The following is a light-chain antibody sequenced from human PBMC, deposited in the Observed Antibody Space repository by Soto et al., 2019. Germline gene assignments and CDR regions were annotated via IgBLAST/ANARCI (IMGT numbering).Light chain of an antibody. Sequence: LTRVAYVYSADRRAIPITNTETTSDIAFSEHISWYQQLPGKAPKLMIFDVSNRPSGLSDRFSGSKSGNTASLIISGLQAEDEAFYCCSVPSDSTPRLFGPGPKVTVL. CDR3: SVPSDSTPRL. J-gene: IGLJ1*01. CDR2: DVS. V-gene: IGLV2-14*03. CDR1: TSDIAFSEH.